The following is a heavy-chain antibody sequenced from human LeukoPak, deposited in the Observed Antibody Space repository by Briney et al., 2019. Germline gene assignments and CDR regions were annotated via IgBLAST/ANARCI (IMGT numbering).Heavy chain of an antibody. V-gene: IGHV3-23*01. CDR3: AKAGCGSGGCRRTDY. CDR1: GFTFSDYA. CDR2: ISGSGDTT. Sequence: GGSLRLSCATSGFTFSDYAMLWVRQAPGKGLEWVSQISGSGDTTNHSDSVKGRLTISRDNANNTLSLQMNSLRVDDTAVYYCAKAGCGSGGCRRTDYWGQGTLVTVSS. D-gene: IGHD2-15*01. J-gene: IGHJ4*02.